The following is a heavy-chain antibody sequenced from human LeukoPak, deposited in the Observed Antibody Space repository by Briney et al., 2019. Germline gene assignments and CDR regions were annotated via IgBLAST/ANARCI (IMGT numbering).Heavy chain of an antibody. CDR2: ISAGGDST. CDR3: AKLFWSGYYSGNSPIDY. CDR1: GFTFSSSA. Sequence: GGSLRLSCAASGFTFSSSAMSWVRQAPGKGPEWVSGISAGGDSTYYADSVKGRITISRDNSKNTLYLQMNSLRAEDTAVYYCAKLFWSGYYSGNSPIDYWGQGTLVTVSS. D-gene: IGHD3-3*01. V-gene: IGHV3-23*01. J-gene: IGHJ4*02.